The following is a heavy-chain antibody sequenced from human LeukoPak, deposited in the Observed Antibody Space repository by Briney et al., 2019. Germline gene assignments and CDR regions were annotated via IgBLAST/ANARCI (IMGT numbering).Heavy chain of an antibody. V-gene: IGHV4-59*01. D-gene: IGHD1-14*01. CDR3: ARDSRYDRAFDI. J-gene: IGHJ3*02. CDR2: IYYSGST. CDR1: GGSISSYY. Sequence: PSETLSLTCTVSGGSISSYYWSWLRQPPGKGLEWIGYIYYSGSTNYNPSLKSRVTISVDTSKNQFSLKLSSVTAADTAVYYCARDSRYDRAFDIWGQGTMVTVSS.